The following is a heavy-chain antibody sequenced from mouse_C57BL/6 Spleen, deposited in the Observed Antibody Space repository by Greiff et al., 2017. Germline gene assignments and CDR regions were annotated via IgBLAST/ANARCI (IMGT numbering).Heavy chain of an antibody. D-gene: IGHD2-2*01. CDR3: ANGYNDNPWFAC. V-gene: IGHV1-82*01. Sequence: VQLQQSGPALVKPGASVKISCKASGYAFSSSWMNWVKQRPGKGLEWIGRIYPGDGDTNYNGKFKGKATLTADKSSSTAYMQLSSLASEDSAVYFCANGYNDNPWFACWGEGTLVIDSA. J-gene: IGHJ3*01. CDR2: IYPGDGDT. CDR1: GYAFSSSW.